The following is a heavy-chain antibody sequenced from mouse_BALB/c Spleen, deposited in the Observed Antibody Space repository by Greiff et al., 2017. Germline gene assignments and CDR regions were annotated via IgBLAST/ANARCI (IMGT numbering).Heavy chain of an antibody. V-gene: IGHV1-80*01. J-gene: IGHJ2*01. CDR1: GYAFSSYW. CDR3: ARFGLGPYYFDY. Sequence: QVQLQQSGAELVRPGSSVKISCKASGYAFSSYWMNWVKQRPGQGLEWIGQIYPGDGDTNYNGKFKGKATLTADKSSSTAYMQLSSLTSEDSAVYFCARFGLGPYYFDYWGQGNTLTVSS. D-gene: IGHD4-1*01. CDR2: IYPGDGDT.